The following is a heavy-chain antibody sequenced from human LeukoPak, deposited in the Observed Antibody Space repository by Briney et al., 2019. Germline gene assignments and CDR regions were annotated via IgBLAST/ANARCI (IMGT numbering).Heavy chain of an antibody. CDR2: VGGGNDI. CDR3: AKDATPGNSIWDHFDS. D-gene: IGHD1-7*01. Sequence: GGSLRLSCAASGFTFSSYGMHWVRQAPGKGLEWVSSVGGGNDIHYADSAKGRFTGSRDDAKSTVYLHMNSLRVEDTAIYFCAKDATPGNSIWDHFDSWGPGTLVAVSS. CDR1: GFTFSSYG. V-gene: IGHV3-33*03. J-gene: IGHJ4*02.